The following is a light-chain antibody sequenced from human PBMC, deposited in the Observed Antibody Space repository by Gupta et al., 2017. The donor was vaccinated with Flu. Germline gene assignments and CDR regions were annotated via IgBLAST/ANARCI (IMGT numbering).Light chain of an antibody. V-gene: IGLV3-21*02. J-gene: IGLJ2*01. CDR1: NIGSNT. CDR3: QVWDSSSDHVV. Sequence: SYVLTQPPSVSVAPGQTARITCGGNNIGSNTVHWYQQRPGQAPVLVISDDTDRPSGIPERFSGSNSGNTATLTISRVEAGDEADYYCQVWDSSSDHVVFGGGTKLTVL. CDR2: DDT.